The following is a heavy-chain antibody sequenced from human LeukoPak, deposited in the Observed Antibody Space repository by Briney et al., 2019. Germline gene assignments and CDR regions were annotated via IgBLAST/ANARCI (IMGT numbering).Heavy chain of an antibody. CDR1: GFTVSSNY. Sequence: PGGSLRLSCAASGFTVSSNYMSWVRQAPGRGLEWVSVIYSGGSTYYADSVKGRFTISRDNSKNTLYLQMNSLRAEDTAVYYCARGTAGSYYLDYWGQGTLVTVSS. D-gene: IGHD1-26*01. CDR3: ARGTAGSYYLDY. J-gene: IGHJ4*02. CDR2: IYSGGST. V-gene: IGHV3-53*01.